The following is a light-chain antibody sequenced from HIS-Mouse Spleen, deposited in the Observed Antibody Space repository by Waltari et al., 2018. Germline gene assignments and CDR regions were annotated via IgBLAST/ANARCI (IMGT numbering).Light chain of an antibody. CDR1: ALPTQY. V-gene: IGLV3-25*03. J-gene: IGLJ2*01. CDR3: QSADSSGTYVV. CDR2: KDS. Sequence: SYELTQPPSVSVSPGQTARITCSGDALPTQYAYWYQQKPGQAPVLVIYKDSERPSGIPERFSGSSSGTTVTVTISGVQAEDEADYYCQSADSSGTYVVFGGGTKLTVL.